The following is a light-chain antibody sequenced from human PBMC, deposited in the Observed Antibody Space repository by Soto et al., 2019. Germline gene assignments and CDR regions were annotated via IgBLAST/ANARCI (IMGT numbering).Light chain of an antibody. CDR2: QVT. V-gene: IGLV2-14*01. J-gene: IGLJ1*01. Sequence: QSALAQPASVSGSPGQSITISCTGSFSDIAVFNYVSWYQQYPVRAPKLLIYQVTSRASGVSHRFSGSKSGNTASLTISGLQPEDEAEYSCNSYSSTNLYGFASGTKETV. CDR1: FSDIAVFNY. CDR3: NSYSSTNLYG.